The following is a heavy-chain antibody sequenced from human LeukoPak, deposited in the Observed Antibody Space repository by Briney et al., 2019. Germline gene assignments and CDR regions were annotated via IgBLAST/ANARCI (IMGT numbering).Heavy chain of an antibody. V-gene: IGHV3-21*01. D-gene: IGHD4-17*01. J-gene: IGHJ4*02. CDR2: ISSSSSYI. CDR3: ARDGYYGDYEGYFDY. CDR1: GFTFSSYS. Sequence: GGSLRLSCAASGFTFSSYSMNWVRQAPGKGLEWVSSISSSSSYIYYADSVKGRFTISRDNAKNSVYLQMNSLRAEDTAVYYCARDGYYGDYEGYFDYWGQGTLVTVSS.